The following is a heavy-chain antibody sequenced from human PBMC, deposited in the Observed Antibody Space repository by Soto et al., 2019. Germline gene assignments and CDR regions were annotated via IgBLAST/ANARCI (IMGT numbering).Heavy chain of an antibody. Sequence: EVQLVESGGGLVKPGGSLRLSCAASGFTFSNAWMSWVRQAPGKGLEWVGRIKSKTDGGTTDYAAPVKGKFTISRDDSKHTLYLQMNSLKTEDTAVYYCTTENPRSWANYWGQGTLVTVSS. D-gene: IGHD6-13*01. CDR3: TTENPRSWANY. V-gene: IGHV3-15*01. CDR1: GFTFSNAW. J-gene: IGHJ4*02. CDR2: IKSKTDGGTT.